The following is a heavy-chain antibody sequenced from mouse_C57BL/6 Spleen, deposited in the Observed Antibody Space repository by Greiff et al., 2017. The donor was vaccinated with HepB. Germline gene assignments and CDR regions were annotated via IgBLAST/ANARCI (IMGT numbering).Heavy chain of an antibody. CDR1: GYTFTSYW. CDR3: ARMYYGSHWYFDV. D-gene: IGHD1-1*01. Sequence: QVQLQQSGAELVRPGSSVKLSCKASGYTFTSYWMHWVKQRPIQGLEWIGNIDPSDSETHYNQKFKDKATLTVDKSSSTAYMQLSSLTSEDSAVYYCARMYYGSHWYFDVWGTGTTVTVSS. V-gene: IGHV1-52*01. CDR2: IDPSDSET. J-gene: IGHJ1*03.